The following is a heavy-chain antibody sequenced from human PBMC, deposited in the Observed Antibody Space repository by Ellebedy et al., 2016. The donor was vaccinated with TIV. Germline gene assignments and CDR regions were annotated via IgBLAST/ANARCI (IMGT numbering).Heavy chain of an antibody. Sequence: GGSLRLXXAASGFSLSNSFMSWIRQAPGKGLECVSTLTADGRSTYFADSVKGRFTISRDNSKNTVYLQMNSLRSEDTAVYYCRPGHYSDAWGQGTLVTVSS. CDR1: GFSLSNSF. CDR3: RPGHYSDA. J-gene: IGHJ4*02. CDR2: LTADGRST. V-gene: IGHV3-23*01.